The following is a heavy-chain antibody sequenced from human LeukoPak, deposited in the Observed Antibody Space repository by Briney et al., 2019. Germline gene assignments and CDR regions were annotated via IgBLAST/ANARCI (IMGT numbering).Heavy chain of an antibody. CDR2: ISYDGSNK. J-gene: IGHJ4*02. Sequence: GGSLRLSCAASGFTVSSYAMHWVRKAPGKGLERVAVISYDGSNKYYADSVKGRFTISRDNSKNTLYLQMNSLRAEDTAVYYCARARGYSGYASLDYWGQGTLVTVSS. V-gene: IGHV3-30-3*01. CDR3: ARARGYSGYASLDY. D-gene: IGHD5-12*01. CDR1: GFTVSSYA.